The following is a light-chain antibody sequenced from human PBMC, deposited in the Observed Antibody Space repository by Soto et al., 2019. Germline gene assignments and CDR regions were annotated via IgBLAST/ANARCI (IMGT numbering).Light chain of an antibody. V-gene: IGKV3-20*01. CDR3: QQSYSTPLT. CDR1: QSVSSNY. Sequence: DIVLTQSPGTLSLSPGERATLSCRASQSVSSNYLTWYQQKPGQTPSLLIYGASSRATGITDRFSGSGSGTDFTLTISSLQPEDFATYYCQQSYSTPLTFGGGTKVDIK. J-gene: IGKJ4*01. CDR2: GAS.